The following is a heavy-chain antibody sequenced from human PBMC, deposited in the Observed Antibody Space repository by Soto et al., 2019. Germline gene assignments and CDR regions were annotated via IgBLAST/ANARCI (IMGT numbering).Heavy chain of an antibody. D-gene: IGHD2-15*01. Sequence: LSLTCTVSGGSISSGAYYWSWIRQHPGKGLEWIGYIYSSGSTYYNPSLKSRVTISFDTSKNQFSLKLNSVTAADTAVYYCAREEGYCTGGSCYPSGDYWGQGTLVTVSS. J-gene: IGHJ4*02. V-gene: IGHV4-31*03. CDR1: GGSISSGAYY. CDR3: AREEGYCTGGSCYPSGDY. CDR2: IYSSGST.